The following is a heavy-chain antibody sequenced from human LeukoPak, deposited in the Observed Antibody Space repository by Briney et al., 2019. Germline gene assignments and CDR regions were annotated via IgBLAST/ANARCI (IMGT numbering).Heavy chain of an antibody. D-gene: IGHD1-26*01. Sequence: GGSLRLSCAASGFTFSDYSVNWVRQAPGRELEWISYIGLGSGFVSYADSVKGRFTITSDTARNSLYLQMSSLRAEDTAVYFCARDHKWAFDYWGQGILVTVSS. V-gene: IGHV3-21*05. CDR2: IGLGSGFV. CDR1: GFTFSDYS. CDR3: ARDHKWAFDY. J-gene: IGHJ4*02.